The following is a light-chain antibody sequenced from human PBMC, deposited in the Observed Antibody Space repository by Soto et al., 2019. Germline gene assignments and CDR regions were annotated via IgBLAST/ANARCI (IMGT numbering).Light chain of an antibody. Sequence: QSALTQPASVSGSPGQSITISCTGTSSDVGGYDYGSWYQQHPGKAPNLMIYNVRNRPSGLSNRFSGSKAGNTASLTIAGLQAEDEEAYYCSSYTSSSTVVFGGGTQLTVL. V-gene: IGLV2-14*01. J-gene: IGLJ2*01. CDR3: SSYTSSSTVV. CDR2: NVR. CDR1: SSDVGGYDY.